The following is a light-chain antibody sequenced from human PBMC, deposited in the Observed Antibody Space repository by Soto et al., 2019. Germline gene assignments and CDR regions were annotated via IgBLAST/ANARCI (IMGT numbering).Light chain of an antibody. J-gene: IGKJ5*01. V-gene: IGKV1-9*01. CDR2: TAS. CDR1: HDIGIY. CDR3: QNLSTFPIT. Sequence: DIQLTQSPSFLSASVLYKVTITCRASHDIGIYLAWYQQKPGRAPNLLIYTASTLQSEVPSRFSGGGSGTEFALTISSLQPEDFATYYCQNLSTFPITFGQGTRLEIK.